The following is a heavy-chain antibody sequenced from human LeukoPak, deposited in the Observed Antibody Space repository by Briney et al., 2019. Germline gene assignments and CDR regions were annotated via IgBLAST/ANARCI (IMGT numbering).Heavy chain of an antibody. CDR1: EFTFSSYA. J-gene: IGHJ6*02. V-gene: IGHV3-23*01. CDR3: AKAHLRSGGSCPRNYGMDV. CDR2: ISGSGGST. D-gene: IGHD2-15*01. Sequence: PGGSLRLSCAASEFTFSSYAMSWVRQAPGKGLEWVSAISGSGGSTYYADSVKGRFTISRDNSKNTLYLQMNSLRAEDTAVYYCAKAHLRSGGSCPRNYGMDVWGQGTTVTVSS.